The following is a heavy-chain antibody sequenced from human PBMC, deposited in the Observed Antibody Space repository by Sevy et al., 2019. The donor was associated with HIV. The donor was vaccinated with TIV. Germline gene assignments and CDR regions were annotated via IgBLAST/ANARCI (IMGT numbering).Heavy chain of an antibody. D-gene: IGHD5-12*01. V-gene: IGHV3-48*01. CDR2: IDSSSFNI. CDR1: GFTFSSYN. J-gene: IGHJ6*02. CDR3: AREGGYTDQGMDV. Sequence: GGSLRFSCSASGFTFSSYNMNWVRQAPGKGLEWLLYIDSSSFNIYYADSVKGRFTVSRDNAKNSLYVQMNSLRGEDTAIYYCAREGGYTDQGMDVWGQGTTVTVSS.